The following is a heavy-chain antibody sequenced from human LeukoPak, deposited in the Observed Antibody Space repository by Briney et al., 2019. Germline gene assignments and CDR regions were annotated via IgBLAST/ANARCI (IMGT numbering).Heavy chain of an antibody. Sequence: GGSLRLSCVASGFTFSTYSMNWVRQAPGKGLEWISYISTGSTTIYYADSVKGRFTISRDNAKNSLYLQMNSLRAEDTAVYYCAKDRAGQYCSSTSCYLGDAFDIWGQGTMVTVSS. J-gene: IGHJ3*02. D-gene: IGHD2-2*01. CDR3: AKDRAGQYCSSTSCYLGDAFDI. V-gene: IGHV3-48*04. CDR2: ISTGSTTI. CDR1: GFTFSTYS.